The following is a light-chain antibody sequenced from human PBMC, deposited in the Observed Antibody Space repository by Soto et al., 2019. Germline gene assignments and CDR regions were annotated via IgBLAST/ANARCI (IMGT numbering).Light chain of an antibody. V-gene: IGLV1-40*01. J-gene: IGLJ2*01. CDR3: QCYDNSFGANVL. Sequence: QSVLTQPPSVSGTPGQRVSISCTGSRSNIGAGYDVHWYFQLPGTAPKLLINGKDNRPSEVPDRYSVSRSGTSASLAITGLQAEDEAVYYCQCYDNSFGANVLFGGGTKLTVL. CDR2: GKD. CDR1: RSNIGAGYD.